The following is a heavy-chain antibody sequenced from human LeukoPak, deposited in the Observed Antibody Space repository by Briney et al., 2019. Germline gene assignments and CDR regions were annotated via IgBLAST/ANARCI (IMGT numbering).Heavy chain of an antibody. CDR1: GASLSSYY. Sequence: SETLSLTCSVSGASLSSYYWGWIRQSPGKGLEWLGYISDTGKTDYNPSLKSRGTLPLDTSKNQFSLRLTSVTAADTAVYYCVTGYYEPFDNWGQGTLVTVSS. D-gene: IGHD3-3*01. J-gene: IGHJ4*02. V-gene: IGHV4-59*01. CDR3: VTGYYEPFDN. CDR2: ISDTGKT.